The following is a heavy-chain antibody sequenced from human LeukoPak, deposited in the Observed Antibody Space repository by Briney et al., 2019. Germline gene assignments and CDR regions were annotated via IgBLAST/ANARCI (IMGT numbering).Heavy chain of an antibody. V-gene: IGHV3-23*01. CDR2: ISGSGGST. J-gene: IGHJ4*02. CDR1: GFTFSSYA. CDR3: AKTSIAVVGPSDLDY. D-gene: IGHD6-19*01. Sequence: GGSLRLSCAASGFTFSSYAMSWVRKAPGKGLEWVSAISGSGGSTYYADSVKGRFTISRDNSKNTLYLQMNSLRAEDTAVYYCAKTSIAVVGPSDLDYWGQGTLVTVSS.